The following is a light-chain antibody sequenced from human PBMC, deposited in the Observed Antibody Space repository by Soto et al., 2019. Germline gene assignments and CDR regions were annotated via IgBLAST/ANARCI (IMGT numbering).Light chain of an antibody. V-gene: IGLV2-23*01. J-gene: IGLJ2*01. CDR3: CSYAASSTPVV. Sequence: QSALTQLASVSGSPGQSITISCTGTSSDVGSYKLVSWYQQHPGEAPQLMIYDGTERPSGVSNRFSGSKSGNPASLTISGLQAEDEADYYCCSYAASSTPVVFGGGTKLTVL. CDR1: SSDVGSYKL. CDR2: DGT.